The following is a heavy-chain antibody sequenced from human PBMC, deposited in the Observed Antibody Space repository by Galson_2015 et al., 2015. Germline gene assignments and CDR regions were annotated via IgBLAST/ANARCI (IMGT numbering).Heavy chain of an antibody. J-gene: IGHJ4*02. V-gene: IGHV3-30-3*01. CDR1: GFTFSSYA. CDR3: ARGRGWETLRKSPFDY. D-gene: IGHD1-26*01. Sequence: SLRLSCAASGFTFSSYAMHWVRQAPGKGLEWVAFISYDGSNKYYADSVRGRFTISRDNSKNTLYVQMNSLRAEDTAVYYCARGRGWETLRKSPFDYWGQGTLVTVSS. CDR2: ISYDGSNK.